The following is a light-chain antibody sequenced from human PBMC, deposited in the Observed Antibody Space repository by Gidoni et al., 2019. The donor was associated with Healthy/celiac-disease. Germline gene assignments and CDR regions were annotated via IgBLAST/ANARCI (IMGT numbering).Light chain of an antibody. CDR1: SSDVGGYTN. Sequence: QSALTQPASVSGSPGQPITISCTGTSSDVGGYTNVSWYQQHPGKAPKLMIYDVSNRPSGVSNRFSGSKSGNTASLTISGLQAEDEADYYCSSYTSSSTWVFGGGTKLTVL. J-gene: IGLJ3*02. V-gene: IGLV2-14*01. CDR3: SSYTSSSTWV. CDR2: DVS.